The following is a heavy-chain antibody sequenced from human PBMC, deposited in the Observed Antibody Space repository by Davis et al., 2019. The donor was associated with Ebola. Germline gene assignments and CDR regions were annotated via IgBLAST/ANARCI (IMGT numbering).Heavy chain of an antibody. CDR2: IRTGVTASI. CDR3: ARDRSGGAFDI. V-gene: IGHV3-48*02. D-gene: IGHD1-26*01. Sequence: GESLKISCAASGFTFSNYAMNWVRQAPGKGLEWISFIRTGVTASIYYADSVKGRFTASRDNAKNSLYLQMNGLRDEDTAVYYCARDRSGGAFDIWGQGTMVTVSS. CDR1: GFTFSNYA. J-gene: IGHJ3*02.